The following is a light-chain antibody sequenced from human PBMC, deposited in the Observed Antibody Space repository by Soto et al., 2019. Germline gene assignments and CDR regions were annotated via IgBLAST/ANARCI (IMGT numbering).Light chain of an antibody. CDR2: GAS. CDR3: QQYGNLYT. V-gene: IGKV3-20*01. CDR1: QSVSNNF. J-gene: IGKJ2*01. Sequence: EIVLTQSPGTLSLSPGARATLSCRASQSVSNNFLAWYQQKPGQAPRLLIYGASSRATGIPDRFSGSGSGTDFTLTISRLEPEDFAVYYCQQYGNLYTFGQGTKLEIK.